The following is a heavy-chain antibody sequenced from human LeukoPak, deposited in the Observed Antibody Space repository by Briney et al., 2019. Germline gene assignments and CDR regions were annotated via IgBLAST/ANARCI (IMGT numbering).Heavy chain of an antibody. CDR1: GYTFTSYG. V-gene: IGHV1-18*01. Sequence: ASVKVSCKASGYTFTSYGISWVRQAPGQGLEWMGWISAYNGNTNYAQKLQGRVTMTTDTSTSTAYMELRSLRSDDTAVYYCARERDPSTYYYDSSGYWNAFDIWGQGTMVTVSS. CDR2: ISAYNGNT. D-gene: IGHD3-22*01. CDR3: ARERDPSTYYYDSSGYWNAFDI. J-gene: IGHJ3*02.